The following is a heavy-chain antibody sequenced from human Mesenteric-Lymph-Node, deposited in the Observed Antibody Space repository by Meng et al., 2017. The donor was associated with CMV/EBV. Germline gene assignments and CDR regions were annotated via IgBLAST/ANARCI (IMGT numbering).Heavy chain of an antibody. CDR3: ARDPYRISGGLGNFYYALDV. Sequence: GESLKISCAASGFTFSSYEMNWVRQAPGKGLEWVSVTHNTGNTYYADSVEGRFTISRDTSSNTLSLQMDNLRGEDTAVYYCARDPYRISGGLGNFYYALDVWGQGTTVTVSS. CDR2: THNTGNT. D-gene: IGHD6-19*01. V-gene: IGHV3-66*03. CDR1: GFTFSSYE. J-gene: IGHJ6*02.